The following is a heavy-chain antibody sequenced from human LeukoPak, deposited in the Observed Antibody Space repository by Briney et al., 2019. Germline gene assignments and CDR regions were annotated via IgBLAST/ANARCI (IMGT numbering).Heavy chain of an antibody. D-gene: IGHD6-13*01. V-gene: IGHV3-13*01. J-gene: IGHJ6*03. CDR1: GFTFSSYD. CDR3: ARVGIAAAGVVYYYYMDV. Sequence: GGSLRLSCAASGFTFSSYDMHWVRQATGKGLEWVSAIGTAGDTYYPGSVKGRFTISRENAKNSLYLQMNSLRAEDTAVYYCARVGIAAAGVVYYYYMDVWGKGTTVTVSS. CDR2: IGTAGDT.